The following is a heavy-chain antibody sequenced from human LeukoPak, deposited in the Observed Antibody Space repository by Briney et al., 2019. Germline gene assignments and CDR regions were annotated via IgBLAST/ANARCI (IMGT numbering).Heavy chain of an antibody. V-gene: IGHV3-23*01. CDR1: GFTFSSYA. J-gene: IGHJ4*02. Sequence: PGGSLRLSCAASGFTFSSYAMSWVRQAPGKGLEWVSAISGSGGSTYYADSVKGRFTISRDNSKNTLYLQMNSLRAEDTAVCYCAKDLVGARGFDYWGQGTLVTVSS. CDR3: AKDLVGARGFDY. CDR2: ISGSGGST. D-gene: IGHD1-26*01.